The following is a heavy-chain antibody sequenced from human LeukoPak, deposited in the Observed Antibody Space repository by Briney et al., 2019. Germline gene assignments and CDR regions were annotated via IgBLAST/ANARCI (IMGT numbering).Heavy chain of an antibody. V-gene: IGHV3-20*01. Sequence: GGSLRLSCAASGFTFDDYGMSWVRQAPGKGLEWVSTIHWIGGITNYADSVKGRFTISRDNAKNSLFLQMSSLRAEDTALYHCARVGQRGSLWSTPLRRHKQNAFDIWGQGTMVTVSS. J-gene: IGHJ3*02. D-gene: IGHD3-10*01. CDR1: GFTFDDYG. CDR3: ARVGQRGSLWSTPLRRHKQNAFDI. CDR2: IHWIGGIT.